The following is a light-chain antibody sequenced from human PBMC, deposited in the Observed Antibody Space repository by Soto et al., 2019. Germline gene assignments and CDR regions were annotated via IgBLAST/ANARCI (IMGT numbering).Light chain of an antibody. CDR2: GAS. CDR3: QQYNFWPL. V-gene: IGKV3-15*01. CDR1: QSVSSN. J-gene: IGKJ2*01. Sequence: EIVMTQSPAPLSVSPGERATLSSRASQSVSSNFAWYQQKPGQASRLLIYGASTRATGNPARLRGSGSGTECTLTICRLQSDDFAVYYCQQYNFWPLVGQEPKLEIK.